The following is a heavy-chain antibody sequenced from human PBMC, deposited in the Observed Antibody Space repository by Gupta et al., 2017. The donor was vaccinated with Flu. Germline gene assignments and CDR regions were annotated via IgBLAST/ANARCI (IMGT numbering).Heavy chain of an antibody. CDR3: ARVRFSGYDYLEN. V-gene: IGHV3-33*01. CDR2: VWYDGSKK. Sequence: VQLVESGGXVVQPGRSXXXXXXAXXXXXXXXGFHWVRQAPGKGLEWVAHVWYDGSKKFFADSVKGRFTISRDNSKNTLYLEMNNLRAEDTAVYYCARVRFSGYDYLENWGQGTLVTVSS. D-gene: IGHD5-12*01. CDR1: XXXXXXXG. J-gene: IGHJ4*02.